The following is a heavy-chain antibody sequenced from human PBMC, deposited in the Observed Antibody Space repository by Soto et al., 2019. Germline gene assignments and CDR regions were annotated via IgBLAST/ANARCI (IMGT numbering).Heavy chain of an antibody. CDR3: ARAYSGNLSPDY. CDR2: INPGGGAA. J-gene: IGHJ4*02. Sequence: ASVKVSCKASGYTFTSHSMHWVRHAPGQGLDWMGIINPGGGAATYTQKLQGRVTLTRDTSMTTVYMELSSLRSEDTAVYYCARAYSGNLSPDYWGQGTLVTVSS. V-gene: IGHV1-46*01. CDR1: GYTFTSHS. D-gene: IGHD4-4*01.